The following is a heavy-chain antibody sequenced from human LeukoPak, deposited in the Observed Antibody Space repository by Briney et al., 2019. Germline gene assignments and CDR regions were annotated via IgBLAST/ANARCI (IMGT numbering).Heavy chain of an antibody. CDR2: TYYRSKWYN. D-gene: IGHD6-6*01. CDR1: GDSVSSNSAA. CDR3: ARSCSSSSSRRYYYYMDV. Sequence: SQTLSLTCAISGDSVSSNSAAWNWIRQSPSRGLEWLGRTYYRSKWYNDYAVSVKSRITINPHTSKNQFSLQLNSVTPEDTAVYYCARSCSSSSSRRYYYYMDVWGKGTTVTVSS. J-gene: IGHJ6*03. V-gene: IGHV6-1*01.